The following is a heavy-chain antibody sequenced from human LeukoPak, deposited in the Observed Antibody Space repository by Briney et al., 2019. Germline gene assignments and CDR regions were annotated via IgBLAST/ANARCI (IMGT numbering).Heavy chain of an antibody. D-gene: IGHD3-9*01. CDR2: INPSGGGT. Sequence: ASVNVSCNSSGYTFTINYMHWERHAPGQGLGWMGIINPSGGGTSYSQKFQGRVTMTRDMSTSTVYMELRSLRSEDTAVYYCARGAPPSMLTGYRGGFYMDVWGKGTTVTVSS. V-gene: IGHV1-46*01. CDR1: GYTFTINY. J-gene: IGHJ6*03. CDR3: ARGAPPSMLTGYRGGFYMDV.